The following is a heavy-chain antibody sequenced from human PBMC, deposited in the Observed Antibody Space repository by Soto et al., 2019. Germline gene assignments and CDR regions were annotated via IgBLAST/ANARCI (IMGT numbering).Heavy chain of an antibody. J-gene: IGHJ6*03. D-gene: IGHD2-2*01. Sequence: GGSLRLSCAASGFSFSYYGMNWVRQAPGKGLEWVSYISTSSSNIYYADSVRGRFTISRDNAKNSLSLQMNSLRAADTAVYYCARETSTGNYYMDVWGKGTTVTVSS. CDR1: GFSFSYYG. CDR3: ARETSTGNYYMDV. CDR2: ISTSSSNI. V-gene: IGHV3-48*01.